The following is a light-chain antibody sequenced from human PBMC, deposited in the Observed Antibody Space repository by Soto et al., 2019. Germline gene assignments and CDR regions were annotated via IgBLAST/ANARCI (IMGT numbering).Light chain of an antibody. J-gene: IGLJ1*01. V-gene: IGLV2-14*03. Sequence: QSVLTQPASVSGSPGQSIPISCTGTSSEVGAYDFVSWYQQHPNKAPKLLIYEVKNQPSGVSDRFSGSKSVNTATLTISGLQAEDEADYYCSSHTTSNTRVFGTGTKVTVL. CDR3: SSHTTSNTRV. CDR1: SSEVGAYDF. CDR2: EVK.